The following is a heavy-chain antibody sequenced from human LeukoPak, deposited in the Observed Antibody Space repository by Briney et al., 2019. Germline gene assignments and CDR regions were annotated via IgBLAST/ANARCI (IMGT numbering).Heavy chain of an antibody. CDR3: AREKAVAGTQFDY. CDR2: ISSSGSTI. D-gene: IGHD6-19*01. Sequence: PGGSLRLSCAASGFTFSDYYMSWIRQAPGKGLEWVSYISSSGSTIYYADSVKGRFTISRDNAKNSLYLQMNSLRAADTAVYYCAREKAVAGTQFDYWGQGTLVTVSS. V-gene: IGHV3-11*04. J-gene: IGHJ4*02. CDR1: GFTFSDYY.